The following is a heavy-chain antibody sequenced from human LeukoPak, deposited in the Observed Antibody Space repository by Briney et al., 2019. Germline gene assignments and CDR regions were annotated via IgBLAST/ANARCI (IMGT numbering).Heavy chain of an antibody. CDR3: ATPPSGWYSFSG. D-gene: IGHD6-19*01. J-gene: IGHJ4*02. Sequence: GGSLRLSCAASGFTFSSFAMNWVRQAPGKGLEWVSAISGSGAITYYADSVKGRFTISRDNSKNTLYLQMNSLKDEDTALYYCATPPSGWYSFSGWGQGTLVTVSS. V-gene: IGHV3-23*01. CDR1: GFTFSSFA. CDR2: ISGSGAIT.